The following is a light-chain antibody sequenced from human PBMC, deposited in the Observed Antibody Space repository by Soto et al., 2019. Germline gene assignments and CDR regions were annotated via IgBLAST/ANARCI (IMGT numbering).Light chain of an antibody. CDR2: GAS. J-gene: IGKJ5*01. CDR3: QQYNNWPPIT. CDR1: QSVSSN. Sequence: ETVMTQSPATLSVSPGEGATLSCRASQSVSSNLAWYQQKPGQAPRLLIYGASTRATGIPARFSGSGSGTEFTLTISSLQSEDFAIYCCQQYNNWPPITFGQGTRLEIK. V-gene: IGKV3-15*01.